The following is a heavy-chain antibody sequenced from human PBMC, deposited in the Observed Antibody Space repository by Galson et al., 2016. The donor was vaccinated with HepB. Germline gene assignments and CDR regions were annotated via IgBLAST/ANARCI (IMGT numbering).Heavy chain of an antibody. V-gene: IGHV4-59*08. CDR2: IYYTGST. CDR3: ARAYYDLWSGSQRDFFDL. CDR1: AGSISTYY. J-gene: IGHJ4*02. D-gene: IGHD3-3*01. Sequence: SETLSLTCNVSAGSISTYYWSWIRQPPGKGLEWIGCIYYTGSTDYNPSLESRVTISVDTSWNQFSLKLSSVTAADTAMYYCARAYYDLWSGSQRDFFDLWGQGTLGTVSS.